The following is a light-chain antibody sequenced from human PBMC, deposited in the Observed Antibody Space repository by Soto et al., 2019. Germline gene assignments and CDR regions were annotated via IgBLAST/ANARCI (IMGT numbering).Light chain of an antibody. V-gene: IGLV2-14*01. J-gene: IGLJ1*01. Sequence: VLTQPASVSGSPGQSITISCTGTSSDVGGYNYVSWYQQHPGKAPKLMIYDVSNRPSGVSNRFSGSKSGNTASLTISGLQAEDEADYYCSSYTSSTTPFYVFGTGTKVTVL. CDR3: SSYTSSTTPFYV. CDR1: SSDVGGYNY. CDR2: DVS.